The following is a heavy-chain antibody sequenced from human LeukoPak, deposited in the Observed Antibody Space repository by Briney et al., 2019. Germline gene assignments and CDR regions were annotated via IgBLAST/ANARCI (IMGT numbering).Heavy chain of an antibody. D-gene: IGHD1-26*01. Sequence: SQTLSLTCAISGDTVSSNSAAWSWIRQSPSRGLEWLGRTYYRSKWYHDHAVSVRSRVSVNPDTSKNQFSLQLNSVTPEDTAVYYCARFLGIGSQRYYFDSWGQGTLVTVSS. CDR1: GDTVSSNSAA. J-gene: IGHJ4*02. V-gene: IGHV6-1*01. CDR2: TYYRSKWYH. CDR3: ARFLGIGSQRYYFDS.